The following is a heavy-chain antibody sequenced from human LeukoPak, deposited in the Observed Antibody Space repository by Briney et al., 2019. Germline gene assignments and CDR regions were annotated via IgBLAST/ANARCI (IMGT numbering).Heavy chain of an antibody. CDR1: GFTFSSYA. J-gene: IGHJ4*02. Sequence: PGGSLRLSCAASGFTFSSYAMSWVRQAPGKGLEWVSGISGSGEYTYYVDSLKGRFTISRDNSKSTLYLQMNSLRAEDTAVYSCAKTGLSGWCHFDSWGQGTLVTVSS. V-gene: IGHV3-23*01. D-gene: IGHD6-19*01. CDR2: ISGSGEYT. CDR3: AKTGLSGWCHFDS.